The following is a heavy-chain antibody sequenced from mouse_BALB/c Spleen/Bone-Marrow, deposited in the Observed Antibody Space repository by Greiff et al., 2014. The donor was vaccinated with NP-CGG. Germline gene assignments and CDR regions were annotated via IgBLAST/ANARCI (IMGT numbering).Heavy chain of an antibody. CDR3: ARWEYYAMDY. Sequence: VQLQHPGAELVKPGASVKLSCTASGFNIKDTYMHWVKQRPEQGLEWIGRIDPANGNTKYDPKFQGKATITADTSSNTAYPQLSSLTSEDTAVYYCARWEYYAMDYWGQGTSVTVSS. CDR1: GFNIKDTY. J-gene: IGHJ4*01. CDR2: IDPANGNT. V-gene: IGHV14-3*02. D-gene: IGHD4-1*01.